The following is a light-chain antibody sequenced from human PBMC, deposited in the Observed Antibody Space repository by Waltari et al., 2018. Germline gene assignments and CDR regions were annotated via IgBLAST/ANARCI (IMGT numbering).Light chain of an antibody. CDR1: SGDVGGYDL. CDR3: SSFTSSSTGI. V-gene: IGLV2-14*03. CDR2: DAT. Sequence: QSALTQPASVSGSPGQSITISCTGTSGDVGGYDLVSWYQQHPGKAPKLMIYDATNRPPAVSGRFSAPTAGNTASLTISDLRPEDEAEYYCSSFTSSSTGIFGSGTTVTVL. J-gene: IGLJ1*01.